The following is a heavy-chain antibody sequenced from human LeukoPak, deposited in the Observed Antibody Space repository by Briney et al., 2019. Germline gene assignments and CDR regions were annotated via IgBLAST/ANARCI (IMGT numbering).Heavy chain of an antibody. CDR3: AKIAVAARLLSCGMDV. CDR1: GFTFSSYA. Sequence: GGSLRLSCAASGFTFSSYAMSWVRQAPGKGLGWVSAISGSGGSTYYADSVKGRFTISRDNSKNTGYLQMNSLRAEDTAVYYCAKIAVAARLLSCGMDVWGQGTTVTVSS. V-gene: IGHV3-23*01. D-gene: IGHD6-13*01. CDR2: ISGSGGST. J-gene: IGHJ6*02.